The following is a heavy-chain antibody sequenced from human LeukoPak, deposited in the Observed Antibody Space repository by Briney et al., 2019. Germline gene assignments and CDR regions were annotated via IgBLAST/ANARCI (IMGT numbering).Heavy chain of an antibody. CDR1: GFTFTTYW. J-gene: IGHJ4*02. CDR3: ARGQLADSY. Sequence: PGGSLRLSCAASGFTFTTYWMSWIRQTPGKGLEWVAKIKPDGSEKSYVDSVKGRFTISRDNAKNSVFLQTDSLRVEDTALYYCARGQLADSYWGQGALVTVSS. V-gene: IGHV3-7*01. D-gene: IGHD3-22*01. CDR2: IKPDGSEK.